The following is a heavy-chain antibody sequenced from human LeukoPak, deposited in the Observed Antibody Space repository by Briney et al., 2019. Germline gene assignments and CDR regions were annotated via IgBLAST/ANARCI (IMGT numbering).Heavy chain of an antibody. Sequence: SETLSLTCTVSGXSISSSSYYWSWIRQPAGKGLEWIRRIYTSGSTNYNPSLKSRVTMSVDTSKNQFSLKLSSVTAADTAVYYCARANIVGATWEGVYYFDYWGQGTLVTVSS. V-gene: IGHV4-61*02. D-gene: IGHD1-26*01. CDR3: ARANIVGATWEGVYYFDY. J-gene: IGHJ4*02. CDR1: GXSISSSSYY. CDR2: IYTSGST.